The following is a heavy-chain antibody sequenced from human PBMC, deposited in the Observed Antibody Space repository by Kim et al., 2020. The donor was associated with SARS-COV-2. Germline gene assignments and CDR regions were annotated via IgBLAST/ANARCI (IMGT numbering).Heavy chain of an antibody. CDR3: AVYYYDSSGYYERDAFDI. Sequence: GGSLRLSCAASGFTFSSYSMNWVRQAPGKGLEWVSSISSSSSYIYYADSVKGRFTISRDNAKNSLYLQMNSLRAEDTAVYYCAVYYYDSSGYYERDAFDIWGQGTMVTVSS. D-gene: IGHD3-22*01. J-gene: IGHJ3*02. CDR2: ISSSSSYI. V-gene: IGHV3-21*01. CDR1: GFTFSSYS.